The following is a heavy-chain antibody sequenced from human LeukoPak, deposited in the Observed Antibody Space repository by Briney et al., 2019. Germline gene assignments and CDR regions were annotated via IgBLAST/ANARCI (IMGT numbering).Heavy chain of an antibody. CDR3: AAGSESYDSRGYSYYFDY. CDR2: IYYSGST. V-gene: IGHV4-59*01. D-gene: IGHD3-22*01. J-gene: IGHJ4*02. Sequence: SETLSLTCTVSGGSISSYYWSWIRQPPGKGLEWIGYIYYSGSTNYNPSPKSRVTISVDTSKNQFSLKLSSVTAADTAVYYCAAGSESYDSRGYSYYFDYWGQGTLVTVSS. CDR1: GGSISSYY.